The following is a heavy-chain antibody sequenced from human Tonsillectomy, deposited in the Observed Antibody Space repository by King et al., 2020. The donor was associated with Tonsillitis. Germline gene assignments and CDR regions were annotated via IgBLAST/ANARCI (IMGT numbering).Heavy chain of an antibody. CDR3: SRTMVRGVIITNYFDY. CDR1: GFTFSSYS. CDR2: ISSSSSTI. Sequence: VQLVESGGGLVQPGGSLRLSCAASGFTFSSYSMNWVRQAPGNGLEWVSYISSSSSTIYYADSVKGRFTISRDNAKNSLYLQMNSLRAEDTAVYYCSRTMVRGVIITNYFDYWGQGTLVTVSS. D-gene: IGHD3-10*01. V-gene: IGHV3-48*01. J-gene: IGHJ4*02.